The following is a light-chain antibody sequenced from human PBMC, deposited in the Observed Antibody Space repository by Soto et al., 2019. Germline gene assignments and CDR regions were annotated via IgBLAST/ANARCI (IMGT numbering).Light chain of an antibody. CDR3: SSYTSSSTWV. V-gene: IGLV2-14*01. CDR2: GDS. J-gene: IGLJ3*02. Sequence: QSALTQPASVSGSPGQSITISCTGTSSDVGGYNYVSWYQQHPGKAPKLMIYGDSNRPSGISNRFSGSKSANTASLTISGLQAEDEADYYCSSYTSSSTWVFGGGTKLTVL. CDR1: SSDVGGYNY.